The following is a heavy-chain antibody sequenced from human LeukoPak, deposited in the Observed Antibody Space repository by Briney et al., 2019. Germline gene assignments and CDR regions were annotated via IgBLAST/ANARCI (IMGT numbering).Heavy chain of an antibody. CDR3: ARQPSGTAAFDI. V-gene: IGHV4-59*08. CDR2: IYHSGNT. CDR1: GGSISSYY. D-gene: IGHD1/OR15-1a*01. J-gene: IGHJ3*02. Sequence: SETLSLTCAVSGGSISSYYWSWIRQSPGKGLEWIAYIYHSGNTNYNPSLKSRVTISVDTSKNQFSLQLTSVAAADTAIYYCARQPSGTAAFDIWGQGTMVTVSS.